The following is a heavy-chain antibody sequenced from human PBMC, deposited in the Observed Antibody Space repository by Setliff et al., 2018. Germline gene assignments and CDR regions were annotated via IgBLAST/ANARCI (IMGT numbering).Heavy chain of an antibody. CDR1: GLIFNTYG. V-gene: IGHV3-30*02. Sequence: GGSLRLSCAASGLIFNTYGMHWVRQAPGKGLEWVAFIRFDGSNKSYADSVKGRFTISRDNSKNTLYLQMNSLRPEDTAVYYCATDFRGSYLVSPLDYWGQGTLVTVSS. D-gene: IGHD1-26*01. J-gene: IGHJ4*02. CDR3: ATDFRGSYLVSPLDY. CDR2: IRFDGSNK.